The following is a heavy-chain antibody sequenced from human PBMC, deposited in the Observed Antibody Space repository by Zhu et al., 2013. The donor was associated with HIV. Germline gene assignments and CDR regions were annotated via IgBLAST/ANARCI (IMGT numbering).Heavy chain of an antibody. V-gene: IGHV4-59*12. CDR3: AREGPGFRGGSGSYIFDY. CDR1: GGSISSYY. J-gene: IGHJ4*02. CDR2: IYYSGST. Sequence: QVQLQESGPGLVKPSETLSLTCTVSGGSISSYYWSWIRQPPGKGLEWIGYIYYSGSTNYNPSLKSRVTISVDKSKNQFSLKLSSVTAADTAVYYCAREGPGFRGGSGSYIFDYWGQGTLVTVSS. D-gene: IGHD3-10*01.